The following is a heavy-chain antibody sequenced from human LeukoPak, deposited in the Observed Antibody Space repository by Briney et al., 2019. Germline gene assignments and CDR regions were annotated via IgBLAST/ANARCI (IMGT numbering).Heavy chain of an antibody. CDR3: ASSTGGYYDSSGYLVAY. V-gene: IGHV1-69*13. J-gene: IGHJ4*02. D-gene: IGHD3-22*01. Sequence: SVKVSCKASGGTFSSYAISWVRQAPGQGLEWMGGIIPIFGTANYAQKFQGRVTITADVSTSTAYMELSSLRSEDTAVYYCASSTGGYYDSSGYLVAYWGQGTLVTVSS. CDR1: GGTFSSYA. CDR2: IIPIFGTA.